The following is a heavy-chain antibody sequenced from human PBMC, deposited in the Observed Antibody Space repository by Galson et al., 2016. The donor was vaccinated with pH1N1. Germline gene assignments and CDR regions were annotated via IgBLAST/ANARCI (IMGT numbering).Heavy chain of an antibody. J-gene: IGHJ4*02. D-gene: IGHD2-21*01. V-gene: IGHV3-23*01. CDR3: AKYKGIVAGTLRLFDY. Sequence: LRLSCAASGFTFSNYAMSWVRQSPGKGLEWVSSIGGSGDSTYYAESVKGRFTISRDNSKNTLSLQLGSLKVEDTALYYCAKYKGIVAGTLRLFDYWGQGTLVTVSP. CDR1: GFTFSNYA. CDR2: IGGSGDST.